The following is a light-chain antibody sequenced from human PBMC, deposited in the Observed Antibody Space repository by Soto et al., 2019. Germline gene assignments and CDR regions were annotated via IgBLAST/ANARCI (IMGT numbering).Light chain of an antibody. CDR2: EVS. V-gene: IGKV2D-29*01. CDR1: PSLLLGDGKTY. CDR3: MQSVQLLIT. J-gene: IGKJ5*01. Sequence: IVISQSTRSLSVTPGRRASICSKSTPSLLLGDGKTYLYWYLQKSGQPPQVLIYEVSNRFSGVPDRFSGSGSGTDFKLKISRVEAEDVRVYYCMQSVQLLITLAQGTRLE.